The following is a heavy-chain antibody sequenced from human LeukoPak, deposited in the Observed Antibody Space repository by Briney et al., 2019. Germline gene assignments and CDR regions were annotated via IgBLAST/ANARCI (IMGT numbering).Heavy chain of an antibody. D-gene: IGHD6-19*01. CDR3: ARDRGFSSGHGGWFDP. CDR2: IYSSGST. V-gene: IGHV4-4*07. Sequence: PSETLSLTCTVSGGSISNNYWTWIRQPAGKGLEHIGRIYSSGSTHHNPSLKSRVTMSVDTSKNQFSLKLTSVTVADTALYYCARDRGFSSGHGGWFDPWGQGTLVTVSS. J-gene: IGHJ5*02. CDR1: GGSISNNY.